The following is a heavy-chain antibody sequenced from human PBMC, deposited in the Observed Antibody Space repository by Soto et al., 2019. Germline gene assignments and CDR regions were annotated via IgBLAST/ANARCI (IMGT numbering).Heavy chain of an antibody. V-gene: IGHV3-23*01. CDR1: GFTFSSYA. Sequence: GGSLRLSCAASGFTFSSYAMSWVRQAPGKGLDWVSAISGSGASTYYADSVKGRFTISRDYSKNSLYLQMNSLRAEDTAVYYCAKGYCTNGVCYNYFDYWGQGNLVTVSS. CDR3: AKGYCTNGVCYNYFDY. D-gene: IGHD2-8*01. CDR2: ISGSGAST. J-gene: IGHJ4*02.